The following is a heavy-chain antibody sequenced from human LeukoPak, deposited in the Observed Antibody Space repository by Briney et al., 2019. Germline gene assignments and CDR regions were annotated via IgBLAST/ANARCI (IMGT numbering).Heavy chain of an antibody. CDR2: IYYSGTT. J-gene: IGHJ4*02. Sequence: GSLRLSCAASGFTFSSYAMSWVRQAPGKGLEWIGYIYYSGTTNYNPSLKSRVTISVDTSKNQFSLKLSSVTAADTAVYYCARGVYIAAAQYGYWGQGTLVTVSS. V-gene: IGHV4-59*01. D-gene: IGHD6-13*01. CDR3: ARGVYIAAAQYGY. CDR1: GFTFSSYA.